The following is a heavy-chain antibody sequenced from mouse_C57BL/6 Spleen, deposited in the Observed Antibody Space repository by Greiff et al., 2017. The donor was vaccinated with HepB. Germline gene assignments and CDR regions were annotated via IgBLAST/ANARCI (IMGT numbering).Heavy chain of an antibody. CDR2: INPNNGGT. V-gene: IGHV1-26*01. D-gene: IGHD3-2*01. J-gene: IGHJ2*01. Sequence: VQLQQSGPELVKPGASVKISCKASGYTFTDYYMNWVKQSHGKSLEWIGDINPNNGGTSYNQKFKGKATLTVDKSSSTAYMELRSLTSEDSAVYYCARGKTSRDFDYWGQGTTLTVSS. CDR3: ARGKTSRDFDY. CDR1: GYTFTDYY.